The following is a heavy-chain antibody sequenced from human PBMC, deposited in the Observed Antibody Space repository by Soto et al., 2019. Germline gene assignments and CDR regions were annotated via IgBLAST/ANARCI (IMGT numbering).Heavy chain of an antibody. D-gene: IGHD2-15*01. V-gene: IGHV4-30-4*08. CDR2: ISYSGST. Sequence: PSETLSLTCTVSGGSVYSDGYYWGWIRQPPGKGLEWIGFISYSGSTYYSTSLKSRVTISVDTSKSQFSLNLSYVTAADTAVYYCATMGTPATGLYFFDYWGQGSLVTVSS. CDR3: ATMGTPATGLYFFDY. J-gene: IGHJ4*02. CDR1: GGSVYSDGYY.